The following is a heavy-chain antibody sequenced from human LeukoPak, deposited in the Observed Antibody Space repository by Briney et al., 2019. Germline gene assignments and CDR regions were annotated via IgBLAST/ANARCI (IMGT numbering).Heavy chain of an antibody. J-gene: IGHJ1*01. CDR2: IYYSGST. Sequence: PSETLSLTCTVSGGSISSGGYYWSWIRQHPGKGLEWIGYIYYSGSTYYNPSLKSRVTISVDTSKNQFSLKLSSVTAADTAVYYCAREEVGATSSEYFQHWGQGTLVTVSS. D-gene: IGHD1-26*01. CDR1: GGSISSGGYY. V-gene: IGHV4-31*03. CDR3: AREEVGATSSEYFQH.